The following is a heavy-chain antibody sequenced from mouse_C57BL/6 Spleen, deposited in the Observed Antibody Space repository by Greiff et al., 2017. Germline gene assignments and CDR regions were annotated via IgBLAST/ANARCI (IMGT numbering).Heavy chain of an antibody. Sequence: VQLQQPGAELVKPGASVQLSCKASGYTFTSYWMQWVKQRPGQGLEWIGEIDPSDSYTNYNQKFKGQATLTVEPSSSTAYMQLSSLTSDDSAVYYWARGRYDYDGVDYWGQGTTLTVSS. CDR2: IDPSDSYT. D-gene: IGHD2-4*01. J-gene: IGHJ2*01. V-gene: IGHV1-50*01. CDR1: GYTFTSYW. CDR3: ARGRYDYDGVDY.